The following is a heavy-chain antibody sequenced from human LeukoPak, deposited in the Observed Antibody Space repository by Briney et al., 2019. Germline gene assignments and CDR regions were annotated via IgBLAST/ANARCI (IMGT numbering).Heavy chain of an antibody. CDR1: GFTFSSYA. V-gene: IGHV3-23*01. J-gene: IGHJ4*02. CDR2: ISGSGGST. D-gene: IGHD1-7*01. CDR3: AKPGGFITGTTFVDY. Sequence: PGGSLRLSRAASGFTFSSYAMSCVRQAPGKGLEWVSAISGSGGSTYYADSVKGRFTISRDNSKNTLYLQMNSLRAEDTAVYYCAKPGGFITGTTFVDYWGQGTLVTVSS.